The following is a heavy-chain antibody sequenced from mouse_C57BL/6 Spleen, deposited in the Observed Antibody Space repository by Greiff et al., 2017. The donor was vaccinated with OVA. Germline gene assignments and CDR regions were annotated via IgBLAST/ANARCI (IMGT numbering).Heavy chain of an antibody. V-gene: IGHV10-1*01. CDR2: IRSKSNNYAT. CDR1: GFSFNTYA. Sequence: EVQGVESGGGLVQPKGSLKLSCAASGFSFNTYAMNWVRQAPGKGLEWVARIRSKSNNYATYYADSVKERFTISRDDSESMLYLQMNNLKTEDTAMYYCVRLNYGSSPHWYFDVWGTGTTVTVSS. CDR3: VRLNYGSSPHWYFDV. D-gene: IGHD1-1*01. J-gene: IGHJ1*03.